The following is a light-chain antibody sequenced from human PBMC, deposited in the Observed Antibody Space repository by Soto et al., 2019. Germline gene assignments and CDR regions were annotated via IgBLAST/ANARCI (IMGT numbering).Light chain of an antibody. J-gene: IGLJ3*02. CDR1: SSNIGSNY. CDR3: AAWDDSLSGRL. Sequence: QSVLTQTPSASGTPGQRVTISCSGSSSNIGSNYVYWYQQLPGTAPKLLIYRNNQRPSGVPDRFSGSKSGTSASLVISGLRSEDEADYYCAAWDDSLSGRLFGGGTQLTVL. CDR2: RNN. V-gene: IGLV1-47*01.